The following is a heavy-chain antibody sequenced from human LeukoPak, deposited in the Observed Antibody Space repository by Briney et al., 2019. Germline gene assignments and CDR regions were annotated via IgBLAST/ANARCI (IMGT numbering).Heavy chain of an antibody. V-gene: IGHV3-9*01. J-gene: IGHJ6*02. CDR3: AKHMRATNTYSFFGLDV. CDR2: ISWNSGSI. CDR1: GFTFDDYA. Sequence: GGSLRLSCAASGFTFDDYAMHWVRQAPGKGLEWVSGISWNSGSIGYADSVKGRFTISRGNAKNSLYLQMNSLRAEDTALYYCAKHMRATNTYSFFGLDVWGQGTTVTVSS. D-gene: IGHD1-26*01.